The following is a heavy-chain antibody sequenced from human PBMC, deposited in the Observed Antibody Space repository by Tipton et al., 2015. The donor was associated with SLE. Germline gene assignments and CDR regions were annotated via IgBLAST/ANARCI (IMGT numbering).Heavy chain of an antibody. CDR2: VYYSGGT. V-gene: IGHV4-59*11. CDR1: RVSMSSHY. CDR3: AREFLNPVTTVHYYFDL. D-gene: IGHD4-11*01. J-gene: IGHJ2*01. Sequence: TLSLTCTVSRVSMSSHYWHWIRQPPGKGLEWIGYVYYSGGTNSNPSLKSRVNISVDTSKRQFSLKLISVTAADTAVYYCAREFLNPVTTVHYYFDLWGRGTLVTVSS.